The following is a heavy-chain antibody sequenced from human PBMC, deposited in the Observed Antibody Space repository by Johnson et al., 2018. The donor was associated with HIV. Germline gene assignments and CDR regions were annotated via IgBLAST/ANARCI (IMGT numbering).Heavy chain of an antibody. Sequence: VQLVESGGGLAQPGGSLRLSCVGSGLTFSSYAMSWVRQAPGKGLEWVSAISASGGSTYYADSVKGRFTISRDNTNNTLLLQMNSLGPEDTAVYYCAKGRAQHLDGGAFDIWGQGTMVTVSS. CDR1: GLTFSSYA. CDR2: ISASGGST. J-gene: IGHJ3*02. V-gene: IGHV3-23*04. D-gene: IGHD6-13*01. CDR3: AKGRAQHLDGGAFDI.